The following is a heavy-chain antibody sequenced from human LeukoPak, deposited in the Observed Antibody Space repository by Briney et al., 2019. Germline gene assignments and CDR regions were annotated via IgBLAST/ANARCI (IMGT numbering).Heavy chain of an antibody. CDR2: IIPIFGTA. Sequence: ASVKVSCKASAGTFSSYAISWVRQAPGQGLEWMGGIIPIFGTANYAQKFQGRVTITADESTSTAYMELSSLRSEDTAVYYCARDTAAAGLRIFDYWGQGTLVTVSS. V-gene: IGHV1-69*13. CDR1: AGTFSSYA. CDR3: ARDTAAAGLRIFDY. J-gene: IGHJ4*02. D-gene: IGHD6-13*01.